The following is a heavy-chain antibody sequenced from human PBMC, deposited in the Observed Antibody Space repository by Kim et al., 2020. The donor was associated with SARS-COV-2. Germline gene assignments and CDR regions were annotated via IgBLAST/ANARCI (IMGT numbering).Heavy chain of an antibody. J-gene: IGHJ4*02. CDR2: IWYDGSKK. D-gene: IGHD2-8*01. V-gene: IGHV3-33*01. Sequence: GGSLRLSCAASGFSVIYTGMHWFRQAPGKGLEWVAVIWYDGSKKYYVDSVKGRFTISRDTPENTVYLQMNSLRVEDTAIYYSVTQGGYGANDLGHWGQGTRVTASS. CDR3: VTQGGYGANDLGH. CDR1: GFSVIYTG.